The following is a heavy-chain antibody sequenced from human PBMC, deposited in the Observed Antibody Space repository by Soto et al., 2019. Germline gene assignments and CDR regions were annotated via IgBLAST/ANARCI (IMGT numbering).Heavy chain of an antibody. D-gene: IGHD3-3*01. CDR2: INPSGGST. CDR3: ARAPPYYDLWSGYYTGSAPNKNCFDP. CDR1: GYTFTSYY. Sequence: GASVKVSCKASGYTFTSYYMHWVRQAPGQGLEWMGIINPSGGSTSYAQKFQGRVTMTRDTSTSTVYMELSSLRSEDTAVYYCARAPPYYDLWSGYYTGSAPNKNCFDPWGQGTRVTVSS. J-gene: IGHJ5*02. V-gene: IGHV1-46*03.